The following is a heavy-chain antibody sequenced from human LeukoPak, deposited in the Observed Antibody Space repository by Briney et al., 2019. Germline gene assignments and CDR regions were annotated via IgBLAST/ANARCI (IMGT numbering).Heavy chain of an antibody. Sequence: PSETLSLTCAVYGGSFSGYYWSWIRQPPGKGLEWIGEINHSGSTNYNPSLKSRVTISVDTSKNQFSLKLSSVTAADAAVYYCARLEPITMVRGVPSYFDYWGQGTLVTVSS. J-gene: IGHJ4*02. CDR2: INHSGST. V-gene: IGHV4-34*01. CDR3: ARLEPITMVRGVPSYFDY. D-gene: IGHD3-10*01. CDR1: GGSFSGYY.